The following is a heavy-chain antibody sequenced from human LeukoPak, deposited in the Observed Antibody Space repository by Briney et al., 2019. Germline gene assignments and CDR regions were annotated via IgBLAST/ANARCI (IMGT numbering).Heavy chain of an antibody. D-gene: IGHD4-17*01. J-gene: IGHJ4*02. CDR3: AREGAVNDYGDYRPFDY. CDR2: ISSNGDST. V-gene: IGHV3-64*01. Sequence: GGSLRLSCAASGFTFSTYSMVWVRQAPGKGLEYVSAISSNGDSTHYANSVKGRFTISRDNFKNTLYLQMGSLRAEDMAAYYCAREGAVNDYGDYRPFDYWGQGTLVTLSS. CDR1: GFTFSTYS.